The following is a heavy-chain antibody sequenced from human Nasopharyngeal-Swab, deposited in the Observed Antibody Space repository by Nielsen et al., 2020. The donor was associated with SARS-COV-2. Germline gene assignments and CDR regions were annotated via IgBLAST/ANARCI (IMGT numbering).Heavy chain of an antibody. V-gene: IGHV3-23*01. D-gene: IGHD6-19*01. Sequence: WIRQPPGKGLEWVSGISGSYGSTYYADSVKGRFTISRDNSKNTLYLQMNSLRAEDTAVYYCGKRSIAVARDHFDYWGQGTLVTVSS. CDR3: GKRSIAVARDHFDY. CDR2: ISGSYGST. J-gene: IGHJ4*02.